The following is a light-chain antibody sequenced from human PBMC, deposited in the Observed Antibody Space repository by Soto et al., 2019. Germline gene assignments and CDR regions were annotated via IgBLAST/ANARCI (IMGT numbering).Light chain of an antibody. J-gene: IGLJ2*01. Sequence: QSALIQPPSVSGSPGRSVPISSTGTSTDVGSFGSVSWYQHHPGTVPKRMIYNVNTLPSGVPARFSGSKSGNTAAMTISGLQAEDGADYYCYSYAISATSFGGGTQLTVL. CDR1: STDVGSFGS. CDR3: YSYAISATS. CDR2: NVN. V-gene: IGLV2-11*01.